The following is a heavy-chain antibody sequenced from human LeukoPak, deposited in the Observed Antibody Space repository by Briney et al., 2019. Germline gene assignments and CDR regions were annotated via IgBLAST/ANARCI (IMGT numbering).Heavy chain of an antibody. D-gene: IGHD1-14*01. V-gene: IGHV3-23*01. J-gene: IGHJ4*02. CDR3: VKDNPLDY. CDR2: ISGTGGST. Sequence: PGGSLRLSCAASRFTFSTYAMTWVRQAPGKGLEWVSLISGTGGSTYYADSVKGRFTISRDNSKNTLYLHINSLRAEDTAVYYCVKDNPLDYWGQGTLVIVSS. CDR1: RFTFSTYA.